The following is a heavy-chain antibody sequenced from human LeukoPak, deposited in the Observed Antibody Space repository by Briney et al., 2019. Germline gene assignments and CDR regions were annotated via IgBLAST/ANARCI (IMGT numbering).Heavy chain of an antibody. J-gene: IGHJ4*02. D-gene: IGHD5-24*01. CDR3: ARAWGRDGYNYDY. Sequence: SETLSLTCTVSGGSISSGSYYWSWIRQPAGKGLEWIGRIYTSGSTNYNPSLKNRVTISVDTSKNQFSLKLSSVTAADTAVYYCARAWGRDGYNYDYWGQGTLVTVSS. CDR1: GGSISSGSYY. CDR2: IYTSGST. V-gene: IGHV4-61*02.